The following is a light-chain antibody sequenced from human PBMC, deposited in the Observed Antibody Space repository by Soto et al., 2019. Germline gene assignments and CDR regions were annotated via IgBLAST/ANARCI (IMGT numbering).Light chain of an antibody. Sequence: DIQMTQSPSTLSASVGDRVTITCRASQSINSWLAWYQHKPGKAPKLLMYKASSLESGVPSRFSGSVSGTEFTLTISSLQPDDFAPYYCQQYHTYSPWAFGQGTKVDI. CDR2: KAS. CDR1: QSINSW. CDR3: QQYHTYSPWA. J-gene: IGKJ1*01. V-gene: IGKV1-5*03.